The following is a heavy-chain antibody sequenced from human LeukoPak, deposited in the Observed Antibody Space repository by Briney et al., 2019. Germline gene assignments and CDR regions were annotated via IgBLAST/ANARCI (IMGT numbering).Heavy chain of an antibody. CDR3: ARDRLQLQS. D-gene: IGHD5-24*01. Sequence: SETQSLTCTVSGGSISYYYWNWIRQPPGKGLEWIGYIYYTGNTNYNPSLKSRVTISVDTSKNQFSLKLSSVTAADTAVYYCARDRLQLQSWGQGTLVTVSS. V-gene: IGHV4-59*01. CDR2: IYYTGNT. J-gene: IGHJ5*02. CDR1: GGSISYYY.